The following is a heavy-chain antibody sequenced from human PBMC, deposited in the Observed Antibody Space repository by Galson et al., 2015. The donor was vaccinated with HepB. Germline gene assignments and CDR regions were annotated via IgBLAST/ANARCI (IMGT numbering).Heavy chain of an antibody. D-gene: IGHD3-10*01. J-gene: IGHJ4*02. V-gene: IGHV1-18*01. CDR3: ARDRGYYGSGSYYSQRYFDY. Sequence: SVKVSCKASGGTFSSYAISWVRQAPGQGLEWMGWISAYNGNTNYAQKLQGRVTMTTDTSTSTAYMELRSLRSDDTAVYYCARDRGYYGSGSYYSQRYFDYWGQGTLVTVSS. CDR2: ISAYNGNT. CDR1: GGTFSSYA.